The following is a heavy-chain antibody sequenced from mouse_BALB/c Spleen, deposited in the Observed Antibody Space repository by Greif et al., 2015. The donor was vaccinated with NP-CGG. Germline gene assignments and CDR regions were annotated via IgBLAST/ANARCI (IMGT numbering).Heavy chain of an antibody. Sequence: DLVKPGASVKLSCKASGYTFTSYWINWIKQRPGQGLEWIGRIAPGSGSTYYNEMFKGKATLTVDTSSSTAYIQLSSLSSEDSAVYFCARSGDGYYAMDYWGQGTSVTVSS. D-gene: IGHD2-3*01. J-gene: IGHJ4*01. CDR1: GYTFTSYW. CDR2: IAPGSGST. CDR3: ARSGDGYYAMDY. V-gene: IGHV1S41*01.